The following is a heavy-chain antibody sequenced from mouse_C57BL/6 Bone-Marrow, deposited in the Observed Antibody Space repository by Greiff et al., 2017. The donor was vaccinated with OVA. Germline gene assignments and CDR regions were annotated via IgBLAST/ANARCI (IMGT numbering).Heavy chain of an antibody. D-gene: IGHD2-3*01. CDR3: ARWLLFDY. CDR2: INPSSGYT. CDR1: GYTFTSYW. J-gene: IGHJ2*01. V-gene: IGHV1-7*01. Sequence: VQLQQSGAELAKPGASVKLSCKASGYTFTSYWMHWVKQRPGQGLEWIGYINPSSGYTKYNQKFKDKATLTADKSYSTAYMQLSSLTYEDSAVYYCARWLLFDYWGQGTTLTVSS.